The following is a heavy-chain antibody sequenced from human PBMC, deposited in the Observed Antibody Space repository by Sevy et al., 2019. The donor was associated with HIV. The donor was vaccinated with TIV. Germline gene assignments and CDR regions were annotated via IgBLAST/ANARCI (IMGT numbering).Heavy chain of an antibody. CDR3: ARSTDYYDNSGYDS. D-gene: IGHD3-22*01. CDR1: GFTFSYYT. V-gene: IGHV3-21*03. Sequence: GGSLRLSCAASGFTFSYYTMNWVRQAPGKGLEWVSSISSGSSYIFYADSMKGRFTVSSDNAKNSLFLQMNSLRDEDTALYYCARSTDYYDNSGYDSWGRGTLVTVSS. CDR2: ISSGSSYI. J-gene: IGHJ4*02.